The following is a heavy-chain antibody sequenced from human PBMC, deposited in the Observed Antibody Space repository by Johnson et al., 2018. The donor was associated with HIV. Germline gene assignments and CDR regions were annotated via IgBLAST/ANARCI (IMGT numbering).Heavy chain of an antibody. CDR2: IKEDGSQK. CDR1: GFTFSIYW. CDR3: AKARKDYSSNFGVGDVFDI. Sequence: VQLVESGGGLVQPGGSLRLSCAASGFTFSIYWMTWVRQAPGKGLEWVANIKEDGSQKYYVDSVKGRFTISRDNAKNSLYLQMNSLRAEDTAVHYCAKARKDYSSNFGVGDVFDIWGQGTMVIVSS. J-gene: IGHJ3*02. V-gene: IGHV3-7*01. D-gene: IGHD6-13*01.